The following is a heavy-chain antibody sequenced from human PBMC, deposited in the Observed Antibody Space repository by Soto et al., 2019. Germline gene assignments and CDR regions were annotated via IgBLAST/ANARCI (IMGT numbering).Heavy chain of an antibody. Sequence: GGSLRLSCATSGFTFSTYAMTWVRQAPGKGLQWVSSLWGSGHSTNYVDSVKGRFTISRDNSKNTLYLQMNSLRAEDTAVYYCARDPNGDFIGAFDIWGQGIMVTVSS. J-gene: IGHJ3*02. CDR2: LWGSGHST. CDR3: ARDPNGDFIGAFDI. D-gene: IGHD4-17*01. CDR1: GFTFSTYA. V-gene: IGHV3-23*01.